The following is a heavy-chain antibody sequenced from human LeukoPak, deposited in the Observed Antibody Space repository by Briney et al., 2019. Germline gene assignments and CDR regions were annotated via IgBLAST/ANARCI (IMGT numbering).Heavy chain of an antibody. V-gene: IGHV1-2*02. J-gene: IGHJ3*02. D-gene: IGHD3-22*01. CDR2: INPNSGGT. CDR1: GYTFTGYY. Sequence: ASVKVSCKASGYTFTGYYMHWVRQAPGQGLEWMGWINPNSGGTNYAQKFQGRVTMTRDTSISTAYMELSRLRSDDTAVYYCARRGIYYYDSSGYYCDAFDIWGQGRMVTVSS. CDR3: ARRGIYYYDSSGYYCDAFDI.